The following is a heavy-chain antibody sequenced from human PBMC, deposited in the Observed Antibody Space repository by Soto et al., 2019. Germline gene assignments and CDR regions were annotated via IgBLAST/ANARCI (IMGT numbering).Heavy chain of an antibody. J-gene: IGHJ4*02. Sequence: GGSLRLSCAASGFTFSSYWMSWVRQAPGKGLEWVANIKQDGREKYYVDSVKGRFTISRDNAKNSLYLQMNSLRAEDAAVYYCAREYDGYKFWPDYWGQGTLVTVSA. D-gene: IGHD5-12*01. CDR1: GFTFSSYW. CDR3: AREYDGYKFWPDY. V-gene: IGHV3-7*01. CDR2: IKQDGREK.